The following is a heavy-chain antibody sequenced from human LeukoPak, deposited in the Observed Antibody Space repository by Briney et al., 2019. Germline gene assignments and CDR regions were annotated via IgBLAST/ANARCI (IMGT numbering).Heavy chain of an antibody. CDR3: AKDLSVSYGSYYDFWSGSRYYYYYMDV. CDR2: ISGSGGST. D-gene: IGHD3-3*01. J-gene: IGHJ6*03. V-gene: IGHV3-23*01. CDR1: RFTFSSYW. Sequence: GGSLRLSCAASRFTFSSYWMHWVRQAPGKGLEWVSAISGSGGSTYYADSVKGRFTISRDNSKNTLYLQMNSLRAEDTAVYYCAKDLSVSYGSYYDFWSGSRYYYYYMDVWGKGTTVTVSS.